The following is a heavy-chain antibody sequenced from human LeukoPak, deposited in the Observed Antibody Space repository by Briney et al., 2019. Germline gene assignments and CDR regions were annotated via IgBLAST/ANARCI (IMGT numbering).Heavy chain of an antibody. J-gene: IGHJ4*02. CDR3: ARVSRLRRHIVVVPDAMQDSDFDTSGQPLAY. D-gene: IGHD2-2*01. CDR1: GYTFTNYD. CDR2: MNPNSANA. Sequence: ASVKVSCKASGYTFTNYDFNWVRQATGQGLEWMGWMNPNSANAGYAQKFQGRLTLTRNTSISTAYMELSSLRSEDTAVYYCARVSRLRRHIVVVPDAMQDSDFDTSGQPLAYWGQGILVTVSS. V-gene: IGHV1-8*01.